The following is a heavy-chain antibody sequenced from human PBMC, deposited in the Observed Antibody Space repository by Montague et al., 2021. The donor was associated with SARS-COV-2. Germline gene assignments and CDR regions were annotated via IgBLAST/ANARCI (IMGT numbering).Heavy chain of an antibody. J-gene: IGHJ5*02. D-gene: IGHD3-22*01. Sequence: TLSLTCAVSGGSIITGSNFYWGWIRQSAGKGLEWIGRIHSSGGTNYNPSLKSRLTMSVDSSANQFSLKLTSVTAADTAVYYCARVYYDSTGLSWFDPWGQGILVTVSS. CDR3: ARVYYDSTGLSWFDP. CDR2: IHSSGGT. V-gene: IGHV4-61*02. CDR1: GGSIITGSNFY.